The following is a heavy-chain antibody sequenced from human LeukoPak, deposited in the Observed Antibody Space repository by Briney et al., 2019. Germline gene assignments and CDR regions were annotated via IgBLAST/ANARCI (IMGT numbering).Heavy chain of an antibody. Sequence: ASVKVSCKASGYTFTGYYMHWVRQAPGQGLEWMGWINPNSGGTNYAQKFQGRVTMTRDTSISTAYMELSSLRSEDTAVYYCARPSPYRNYYGSGSYLVPFDYWGQGTLVTVSS. D-gene: IGHD3-10*01. J-gene: IGHJ4*02. CDR2: INPNSGGT. V-gene: IGHV1-2*02. CDR3: ARPSPYRNYYGSGSYLVPFDY. CDR1: GYTFTGYY.